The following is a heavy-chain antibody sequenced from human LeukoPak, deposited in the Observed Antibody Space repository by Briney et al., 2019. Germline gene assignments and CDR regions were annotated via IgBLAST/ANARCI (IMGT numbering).Heavy chain of an antibody. CDR3: TAGSWGSFNI. D-gene: IGHD7-27*01. CDR2: IKSKADGGTT. J-gene: IGHJ3*02. Sequence: GGSLRLSCAASGLTFTNVWMNWVRQAPGKGPEWLGRIKSKADGGTTDYAAPVKGRFSISRDDSKDTLYMPLKSLKTEATAMYYCTAGSWGSFNIWGQGTVVTVSS. CDR1: GLTFTNVW. V-gene: IGHV3-15*01.